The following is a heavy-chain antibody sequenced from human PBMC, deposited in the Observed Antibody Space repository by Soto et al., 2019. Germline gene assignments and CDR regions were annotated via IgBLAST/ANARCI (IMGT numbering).Heavy chain of an antibody. J-gene: IGHJ4*02. V-gene: IGHV3-30*18. CDR1: GFTFSSYG. CDR2: ISYDGSNK. D-gene: IGHD5-12*01. Sequence: GGSLRLSCAASGFTFSSYGMHWVRQAPGKGLEWVAVISYDGSNKYYADSVKGRFTISRDNSKNTLYLQMNSLRAEDTSVYYCAKGPGDGYKYYFDYWGQGTLVTVSS. CDR3: AKGPGDGYKYYFDY.